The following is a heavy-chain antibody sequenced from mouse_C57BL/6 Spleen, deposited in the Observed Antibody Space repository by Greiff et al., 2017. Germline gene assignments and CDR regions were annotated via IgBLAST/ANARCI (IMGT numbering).Heavy chain of an antibody. V-gene: IGHV1-85*01. J-gene: IGHJ2*01. CDR2: IYPSDGST. CDR1: GYPFTSYD. Sequence: QVQLQQSGPELVHPGASVQLSCKASGYPFTSYDINWVKQRPGQGLAWIGWIYPSDGSTTYNEKFKGKATLTVDTSSSTAYMELHSLTSEDSAVCFCARCYCGSSLGDYFDNWGSAATLT. CDR3: ARCYCGSSLGDYFDN. D-gene: IGHD1-1*01.